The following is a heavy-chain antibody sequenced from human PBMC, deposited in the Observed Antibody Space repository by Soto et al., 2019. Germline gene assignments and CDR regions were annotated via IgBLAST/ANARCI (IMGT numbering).Heavy chain of an antibody. CDR2: INSDGSST. CDR3: ARDYGDYPPSDY. Sequence: EVQLVESGGGLVQPGGSLRLSCAASGFTFSSYWMHWVRQAPGKGLVWVSRINSDGSSTSYADSVKGRFTISRDNAKNALYLQMYSLRAEDTAVYYCARDYGDYPPSDYWGQGTLVTVSS. D-gene: IGHD4-17*01. CDR1: GFTFSSYW. V-gene: IGHV3-74*01. J-gene: IGHJ4*02.